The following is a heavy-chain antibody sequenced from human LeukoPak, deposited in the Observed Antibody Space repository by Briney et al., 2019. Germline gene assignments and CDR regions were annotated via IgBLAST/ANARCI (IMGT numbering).Heavy chain of an antibody. V-gene: IGHV3-7*01. J-gene: IGHJ4*02. D-gene: IGHD2-15*01. CDR2: IRQDGSEK. CDR1: GFTFSTYW. CDR3: ARRSCSGGSCYPIVDH. Sequence: GGSLRLSCAASGFTFSTYWMAWVRQVPGKGLEWVANIRQDGSEKSYVDSVKGRFIISRDTAKNSLYLQMNSLRVEDTAVYYCARRSCSGGSCYPIVDHWGQGTLVTV.